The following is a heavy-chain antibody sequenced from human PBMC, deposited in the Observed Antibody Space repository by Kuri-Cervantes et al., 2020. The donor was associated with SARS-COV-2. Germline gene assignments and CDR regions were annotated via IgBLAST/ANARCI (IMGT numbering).Heavy chain of an antibody. J-gene: IGHJ6*02. CDR3: ARDRFIRTHYGSGTYYNWDGMDV. D-gene: IGHD3-10*01. CDR2: VFTTGIT. V-gene: IGHV4-4*07. CDR1: GGYFDYYY. Sequence: ESLKISCTVSGGYFDYYYWSWIRQPAGKGLEWIGRVFTTGITTYNPSLKSRVTMSDDTSKKQFSLELRSVTAADTAIYYCARDRFIRTHYGSGTYYNWDGMDVWGQGTTVTVSS.